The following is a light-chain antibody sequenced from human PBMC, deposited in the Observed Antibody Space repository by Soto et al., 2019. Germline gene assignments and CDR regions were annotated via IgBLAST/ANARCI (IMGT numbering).Light chain of an antibody. J-gene: IGKJ5*01. CDR1: QRISSSF. Sequence: IVLTQSPGILSLSPGDTASLSCGAIQRISSSFLAWYQRKPGQAPRLLLYVASISAPGIPVGFVGIGSETDFTPTISRLWPEDFAVYYCQQYDKPPITFGQGTRLEIK. CDR3: QQYDKPPIT. V-gene: IGKV3-20*01. CDR2: VAS.